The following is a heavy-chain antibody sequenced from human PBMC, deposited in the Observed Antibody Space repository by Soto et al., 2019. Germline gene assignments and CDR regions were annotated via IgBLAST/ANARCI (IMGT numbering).Heavy chain of an antibody. V-gene: IGHV1-18*01. CDR1: GYSFATSG. D-gene: IGHD3-22*01. J-gene: IGHJ1*01. Sequence: QVKLVQSGTEVKKPGASIKVSCKASGYSFATSGMSWVRQAPGQGHEWMRWISAYNGNTNFDQNFQDRLTMTTDTSTITAYLEVRNLTSDDTAVYYCARAGQYYDASGYANWGQGTLVTVSS. CDR2: ISAYNGNT. CDR3: ARAGQYYDASGYAN.